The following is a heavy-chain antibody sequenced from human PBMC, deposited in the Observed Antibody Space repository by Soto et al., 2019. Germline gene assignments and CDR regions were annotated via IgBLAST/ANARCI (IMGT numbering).Heavy chain of an antibody. CDR3: ARKGNYGDYDYFDY. CDR1: GFTFSSYD. V-gene: IGHV3-13*01. D-gene: IGHD4-17*01. CDR2: IGTAGDT. J-gene: IGHJ4*02. Sequence: GGSLRLSCAASGFTFSSYDVHWVRQATGKGLEWVSAIGTAGDTYYPGSVKGRFTISRENAKNSLYLQMNSLRAGDTAVYYCARKGNYGDYDYFDYWGQGTLVTVSS.